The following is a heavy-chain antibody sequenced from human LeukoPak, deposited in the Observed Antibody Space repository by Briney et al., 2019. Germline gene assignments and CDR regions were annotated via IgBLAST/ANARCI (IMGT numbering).Heavy chain of an antibody. CDR1: GFTFSSYS. V-gene: IGHV3-21*01. Sequence: PGGSLRLSCAASGFTFSSYSMNWVRQAPGKGLEWVSSISLSSTYIFYADSVKGRFIVSRDNAKNSLYLQMNSLRAEDTAVYYCARGHEEGNYGMDVWGQGTTVTVS. J-gene: IGHJ6*02. CDR2: ISLSSTYI. CDR3: ARGHEEGNYGMDV. D-gene: IGHD3-10*01.